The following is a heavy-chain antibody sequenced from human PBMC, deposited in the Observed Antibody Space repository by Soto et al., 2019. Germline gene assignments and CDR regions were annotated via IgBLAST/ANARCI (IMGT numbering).Heavy chain of an antibody. J-gene: IGHJ4*02. CDR3: ARDPNWNYGIDY. D-gene: IGHD1-7*01. CDR1: GFTFSSYG. Sequence: GGSLRLSCAASGFTFSSYGMHWVRQAPGKGLEWVAVIWYDGSNKYYADSVKGRFTISRDNSKNMLYLQMNSLRAEDTAVYYCARDPNWNYGIDYWGQGTLVTVSS. CDR2: IWYDGSNK. V-gene: IGHV3-33*01.